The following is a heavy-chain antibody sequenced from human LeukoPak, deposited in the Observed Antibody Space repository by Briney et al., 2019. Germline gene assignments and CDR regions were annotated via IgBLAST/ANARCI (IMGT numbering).Heavy chain of an antibody. D-gene: IGHD5-18*01. Sequence: GGSLRLSCAASGFTFSSYGMHWVRQAPGKGLEWVAFIRYDGSNKYYADSVKGRFTISRDNSKNTLYLQMNSLRAEDTAVYYCARGDTAMVRDNWFDPWGQGTLVTVSS. CDR3: ARGDTAMVRDNWFDP. V-gene: IGHV3-30*02. CDR2: IRYDGSNK. J-gene: IGHJ5*02. CDR1: GFTFSSYG.